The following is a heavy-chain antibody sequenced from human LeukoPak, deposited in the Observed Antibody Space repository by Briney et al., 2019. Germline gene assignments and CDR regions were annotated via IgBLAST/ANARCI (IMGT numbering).Heavy chain of an antibody. Sequence: ASVEVSCKASGYTFTSYDINWVRQATGQGLEWMGWMNPNSGNTGYAQKFQGRVTMTRNTSISTAYMELSSLRSEDTAVYYCARRLPLRPSGWFLGEQTDAFDIWGQGTMVTVSS. V-gene: IGHV1-8*01. J-gene: IGHJ3*02. D-gene: IGHD6-19*01. CDR2: MNPNSGNT. CDR3: ARRLPLRPSGWFLGEQTDAFDI. CDR1: GYTFTSYD.